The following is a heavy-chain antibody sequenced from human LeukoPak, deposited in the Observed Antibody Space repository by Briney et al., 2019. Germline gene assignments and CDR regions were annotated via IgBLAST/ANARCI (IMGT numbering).Heavy chain of an antibody. CDR1: GFTFSDYA. Sequence: PGGSLRLSCQASGFTFSDYAMSWVRQAPGKGLEWVSLIYSGGSTYYADSVKGRFTISRDNFKNTLYLQMNSLRAEDTAVYYCARGLGSGTYTQYYMDVWGKGTTVTVSS. CDR3: ARGLGSGTYTQYYMDV. CDR2: IYSGGST. D-gene: IGHD3-10*01. V-gene: IGHV3-53*01. J-gene: IGHJ6*03.